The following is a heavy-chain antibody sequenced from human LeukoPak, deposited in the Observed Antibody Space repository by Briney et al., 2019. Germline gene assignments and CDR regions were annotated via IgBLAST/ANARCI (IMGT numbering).Heavy chain of an antibody. V-gene: IGHV1-8*01. CDR3: ARLPLLYYYGSGSSRDY. CDR1: GYTFTSYD. CDR2: TNPNSGNT. J-gene: IGHJ4*02. Sequence: ASVTVSCKASGYTFTSYDINWVRQATGQGLEWMGWTNPNSGNTGYAQKFQGRVTMTRNTSISTAYMELSSLRSEDTAVYYCARLPLLYYYGSGSSRDYWGQGTLVTVSS. D-gene: IGHD3-10*01.